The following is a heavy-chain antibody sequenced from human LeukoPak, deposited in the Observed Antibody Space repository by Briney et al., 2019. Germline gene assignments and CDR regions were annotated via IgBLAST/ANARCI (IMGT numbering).Heavy chain of an antibody. V-gene: IGHV3-23*01. Sequence: GGSLRLSCAASGFTFSSYAMMWVRQARGKGLEWVSAISGSGGSTYYADSVKGRFTISRDNSKNTLYLQMNSLRAEDTAVYYCAKHPIVVVPAANYWGQGTLVTVSS. CDR1: GFTFSSYA. CDR2: ISGSGGST. D-gene: IGHD2-2*01. J-gene: IGHJ4*02. CDR3: AKHPIVVVPAANY.